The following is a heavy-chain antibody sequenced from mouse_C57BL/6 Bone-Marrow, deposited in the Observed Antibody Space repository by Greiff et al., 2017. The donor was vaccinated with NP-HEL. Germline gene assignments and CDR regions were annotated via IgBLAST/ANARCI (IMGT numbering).Heavy chain of an antibody. Sequence: QVQLQQPGAELVMPGASVKLSCKASGYTFTSYWMHWVKQRPGQGLEWIGEIDPSDSYTNYNQKFKGKSTLTVDKSSSTAYMQLSSLTSADSAVYYCSSSGGDYVDYWGQGTTLTVSS. D-gene: IGHD1-1*02. J-gene: IGHJ2*01. CDR1: GYTFTSYW. CDR2: IDPSDSYT. V-gene: IGHV1-69*01. CDR3: SSSGGDYVDY.